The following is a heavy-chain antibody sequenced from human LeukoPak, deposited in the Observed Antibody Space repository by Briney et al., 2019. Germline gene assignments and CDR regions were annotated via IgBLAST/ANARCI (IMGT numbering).Heavy chain of an antibody. V-gene: IGHV1-2*02. Sequence: ASVKVSCKASGYTFTGHYIYWVRQAPGQGLEWVGRINPNSGSTNYAQRFQGRVTMTRDTSISTAYMELHRLTSDDTAVYYCARDAEMWGQGTMVTVSP. D-gene: IGHD5-24*01. CDR3: ARDAEM. J-gene: IGHJ3*01. CDR1: GYTFTGHY. CDR2: INPNSGST.